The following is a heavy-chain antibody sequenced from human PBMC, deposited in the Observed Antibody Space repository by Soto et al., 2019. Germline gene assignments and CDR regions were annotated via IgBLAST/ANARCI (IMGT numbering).Heavy chain of an antibody. CDR2: IIPIFGAA. CDR3: ARGSIAAALTPFDY. V-gene: IGHV1-69*13. CDR1: GGTFSSYA. J-gene: IGHJ4*02. D-gene: IGHD6-13*01. Sequence: SVKVSCKASGGTFSSYAISWVRQAPGQGLEWMGGIIPIFGAANYAQKFQGRVTITADESTSTAYMELRSLRSEDTAVYYCARGSIAAALTPFDYWGQGTLVTVSS.